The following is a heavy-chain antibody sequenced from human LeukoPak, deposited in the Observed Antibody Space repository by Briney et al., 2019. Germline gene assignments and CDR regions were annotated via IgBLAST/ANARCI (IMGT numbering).Heavy chain of an antibody. D-gene: IGHD2-15*01. V-gene: IGHV4-59*08. CDR1: GGSTSRYY. CDR2: IYYSGST. CDR3: ALQGVVVRWFDP. Sequence: PSETLSLTCTVSGGSTSRYYWSWIRQPPGKGLEWIGYIYYSGSTNYNPSLKSRVTISVDTSKNQFSLKLSSVTAADTAVYYCALQGVVVRWFDPWGQGTLVTVSS. J-gene: IGHJ5*02.